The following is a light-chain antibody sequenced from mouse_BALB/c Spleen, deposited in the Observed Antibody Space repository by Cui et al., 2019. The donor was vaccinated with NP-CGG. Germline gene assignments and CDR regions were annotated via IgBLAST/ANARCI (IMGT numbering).Light chain of an antibody. V-gene: IGLV1*01. J-gene: IGLJ1*01. Sequence: AVFTYASVLTTSPGETVTLTCRSSTGTVTTSNYANWVQEKPDHLFTGLIGGTNNRAPGVPARFSGSLIGDKAALTITGAQTEDEAMYFCALWYSNHWVFGGGTKLTVL. CDR2: GTN. CDR3: ALWYSNHWV. CDR1: TGTVTTSNY.